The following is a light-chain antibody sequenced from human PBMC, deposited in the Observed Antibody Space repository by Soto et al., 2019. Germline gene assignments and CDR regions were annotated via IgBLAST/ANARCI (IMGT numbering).Light chain of an antibody. CDR3: LLSYSGARLVV. J-gene: IGLJ2*01. CDR2: DTS. CDR1: TGAVTSGHY. V-gene: IGLV7-46*01. Sequence: QAVVTQEPSLTVSPGGTVTLTCGSSTGAVTSGHYPYWFQQKPGQAPRTLIYDTSNKHSWTPAQFSGSLLGGKAALTLSGXXXXXXXEYYCLLSYSGARLVVFGGGTKLTVL.